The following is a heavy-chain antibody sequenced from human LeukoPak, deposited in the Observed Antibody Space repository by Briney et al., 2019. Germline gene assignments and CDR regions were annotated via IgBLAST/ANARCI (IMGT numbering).Heavy chain of an antibody. CDR2: ISSSSSYI. CDR1: GFTFSSYA. J-gene: IGHJ4*02. V-gene: IGHV3-21*04. CDR3: AVRTRDLVN. Sequence: GGSLRLSCAASGFTFSSYAMSWVRQAPGKGLEWVSSISSSSSYIYYADSVKGRFTISRDNSKNTLYLQMNSLRAEDTPVYYCAVRTRDLVNWGQGTLVTVSS. D-gene: IGHD2-2*01.